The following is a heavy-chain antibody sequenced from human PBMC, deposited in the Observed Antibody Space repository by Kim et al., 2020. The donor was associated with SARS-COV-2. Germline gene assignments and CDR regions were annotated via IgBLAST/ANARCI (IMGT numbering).Heavy chain of an antibody. CDR1: GGSISSYY. D-gene: IGHD3-3*01. CDR3: ARHRDFWSGYYYYGMDV. Sequence: SETLSLTCTVSGGSISSYYWSWIRQPPGKGLEWIGYIYYSGSTNYNPSLKSRVTISVDTSKNQFSLKLSSVTAADTAVYYCARHRDFWSGYYYYGMDVWGQGTTVTVSS. CDR2: IYYSGST. J-gene: IGHJ6*02. V-gene: IGHV4-59*08.